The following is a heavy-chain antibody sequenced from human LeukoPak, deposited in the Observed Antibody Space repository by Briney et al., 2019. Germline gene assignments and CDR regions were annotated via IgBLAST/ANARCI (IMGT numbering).Heavy chain of an antibody. CDR1: GFTFSDYY. Sequence: GGSLRLSCAASGFTFSDYYMSWIRQAPGKGLEWDSYISSSGSTIYYADSVKGRFTISRDNAKNSLHLQMNSLRAEDTAVYYCAKAVVVRGYFDHWGQGTLVTVSS. CDR2: ISSSGSTI. J-gene: IGHJ4*02. CDR3: AKAVVVRGYFDH. V-gene: IGHV3-11*01. D-gene: IGHD3-10*01.